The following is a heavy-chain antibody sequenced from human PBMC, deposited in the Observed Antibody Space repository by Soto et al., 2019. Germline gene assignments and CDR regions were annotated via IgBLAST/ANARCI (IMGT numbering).Heavy chain of an antibody. J-gene: IGHJ6*02. V-gene: IGHV4-39*01. D-gene: IGHD2-15*01. Sequence: SANLSLTCPVSGGSISSSAHHWGWIRQPQRKSLEWIGSIYHSWTTYFNPPLKSRVTISVDTSKNQFSLRLSSVTAADTAVYYCARHKDCSGGSCNAVGYYYGLDVWGQGTTVS. CDR2: IYHSWTT. CDR3: ARHKDCSGGSCNAVGYYYGLDV. CDR1: GGSISSSAHH.